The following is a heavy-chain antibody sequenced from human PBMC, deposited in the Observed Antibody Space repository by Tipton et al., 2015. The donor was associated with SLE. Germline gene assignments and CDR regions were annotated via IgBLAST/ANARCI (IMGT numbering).Heavy chain of an antibody. V-gene: IGHV4-59*01. CDR2: IYYSGST. Sequence: TLSLTCTVSGGSISSYYWSWIRQPPGKGLEWIGYIYYSGSTNYNPSLKSRVTISVDTSKNQFSLKLSSVTAADTAVYYCARDKGYSSGWGREVWGQGTLVTVSS. CDR1: GGSISSYY. CDR3: ARDKGYSSGWGREV. J-gene: IGHJ4*02. D-gene: IGHD6-19*01.